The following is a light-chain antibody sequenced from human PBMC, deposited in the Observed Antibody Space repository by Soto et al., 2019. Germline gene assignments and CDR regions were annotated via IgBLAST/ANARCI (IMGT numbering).Light chain of an antibody. V-gene: IGKV3-15*01. J-gene: IGKJ1*01. CDR2: GAS. CDR3: QQYSSWPPWT. Sequence: MTQSPSTLSASVGDRVTITCRASQSVISNLAWYQQKPGQAPRLLIYGASARATGIPARFSGSGSGTEFTLTISSLESEDSAVYYCQQYSSWPPWTFGQGTKVDIK. CDR1: QSVISN.